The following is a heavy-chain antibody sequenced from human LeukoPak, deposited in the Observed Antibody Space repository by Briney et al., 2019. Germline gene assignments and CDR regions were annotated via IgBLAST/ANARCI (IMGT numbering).Heavy chain of an antibody. CDR2: ISGSSSHI. CDR1: GFTFSDYY. V-gene: IGHV3-11*06. J-gene: IGHJ4*02. CDR3: ARDQIGSW. D-gene: IGHD6-13*01. Sequence: GGSLRLSCEASGFTFSDYYLGWIRQAPGKGLEWISYISGSSSHINYADSVEGRFTISRDNAKKSVYLQMDSLRVEDTAVYYCARDQIGSWWGQGTLVIVSS.